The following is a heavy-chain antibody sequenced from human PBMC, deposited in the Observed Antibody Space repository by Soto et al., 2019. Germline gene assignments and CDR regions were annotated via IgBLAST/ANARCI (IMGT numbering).Heavy chain of an antibody. V-gene: IGHV3-33*08. CDR2: IWYDGSNK. J-gene: IGHJ6*02. Sequence: GGSLRLSCAASGFSFGNHWMHWVRQAPGKGLEWVAVIWYDGSNKYYADSVKGRFTISRDNSKNTLYLQMNSLRAEDTAVYYCARDSAIRGMDVWGQGTTVTVSS. CDR1: GFSFGNHW. CDR3: ARDSAIRGMDV. D-gene: IGHD1-26*01.